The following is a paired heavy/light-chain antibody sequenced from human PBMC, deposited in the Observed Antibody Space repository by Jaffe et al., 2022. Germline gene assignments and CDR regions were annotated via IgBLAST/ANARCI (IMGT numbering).Light chain of an antibody. J-gene: IGKJ1*01. CDR3: QQYNNWPQT. Sequence: EIVMTQSPATLSVFPGERATLSCRASQSVSSNLAWYQQKPGQAPRLLIYGASTRATGIPARFSGSWSGTEFTLTISSLQSEDFAVYYCQQYNNWPQTFGQGTKVENK. CDR1: QSVSSN. CDR2: GAS. V-gene: IGKV3-15*01.
Heavy chain of an antibody. J-gene: IGHJ4*02. Sequence: QITLKESGPTLVKPTQTLTLTCIFSGFSLSTSGVGVGWIRRPPGKALEWLALIYWNDDKRYSPSLKSRLTITKDTSKNQVVLTMTNMDPVDTATYHCAHTRDFWSGYNIIANGVAYWGRGTLVTVSS. D-gene: IGHD3-3*01. V-gene: IGHV2-5*01. CDR2: IYWNDDK. CDR3: AHTRDFWSGYNIIANGVAY. CDR1: GFSLSTSGVG.